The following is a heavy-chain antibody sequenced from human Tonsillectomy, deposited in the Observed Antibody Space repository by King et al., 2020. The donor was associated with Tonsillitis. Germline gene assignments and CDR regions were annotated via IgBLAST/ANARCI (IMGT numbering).Heavy chain of an antibody. CDR3: ARGLNDFWSVRSGDY. D-gene: IGHD3-3*01. V-gene: IGHV3-72*01. J-gene: IGHJ4*02. CDR1: GFTFSDHY. CDR2: ARKKTNSYTA. Sequence: VKLVESGGGLVQPGGSLRLSCAASGFTFSDHYMDWVRQAPGKGLEWVGRARKKTNSYTAEYAASVKGRFTISRDDSKNSLYLQMNSLKTEDTAVYYCARGLNDFWSVRSGDYWGQGTLVAVSS.